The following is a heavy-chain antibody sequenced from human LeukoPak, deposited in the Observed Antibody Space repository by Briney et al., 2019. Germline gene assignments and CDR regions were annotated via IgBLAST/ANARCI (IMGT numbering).Heavy chain of an antibody. CDR3: AKDIVWELLYDAFDI. J-gene: IGHJ3*02. D-gene: IGHD1-26*01. V-gene: IGHV3-9*01. CDR2: ISWNSGSI. CDR1: GFTFDDYA. Sequence: GRSLRLSCAASGFTFDDYAMHWVRQAPGKGLEWVSGISWNSGSIGYADSVKGRFTISRDNAKNSLYLQMNSLRAEDTALYYCAKDIVWELLYDAFDIWGQGTMVTVSS.